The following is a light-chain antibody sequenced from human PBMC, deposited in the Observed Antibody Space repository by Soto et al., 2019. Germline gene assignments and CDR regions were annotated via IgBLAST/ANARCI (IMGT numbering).Light chain of an antibody. J-gene: IGKJ2*01. CDR1: QSVSGSY. Sequence: EIVLTQSPATLSLSPGERATLSCGASQSVSGSYLAWYQQKPGLAPRLLIYDASIRATGITDRFSGSGSGTDFTLTISTLEPEDFGMYYCQKYGSSPYTFGQGTKLEIK. CDR3: QKYGSSPYT. V-gene: IGKV3D-20*01. CDR2: DAS.